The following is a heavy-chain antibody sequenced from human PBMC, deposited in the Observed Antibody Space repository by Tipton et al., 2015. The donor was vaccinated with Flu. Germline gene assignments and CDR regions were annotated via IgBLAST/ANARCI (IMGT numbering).Heavy chain of an antibody. V-gene: IGHV4-38-2*02. CDR1: GYSISSGYY. D-gene: IGHD3-10*01. J-gene: IGHJ4*02. CDR3: ARGSGSGTDVTFYF. CDR2: IFHGGST. Sequence: GLVKPSETLSLTCTVSGYSISSGYYWGWIRQPPGKGLEWIGSIFHGGSTYYNPSLKSRVTISVDTSKNQFSLKLSSVTAADTAVYYCARGSGSGTDVTFYFWGQGTLVTVSS.